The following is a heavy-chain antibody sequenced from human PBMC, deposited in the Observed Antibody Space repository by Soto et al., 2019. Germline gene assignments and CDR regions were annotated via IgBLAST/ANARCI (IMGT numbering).Heavy chain of an antibody. Sequence: ASVKVSCKASGYTFTSYGISWVRQAPGQGLEWMGWISAYNGNTNYAQKLQGRVTMTTDTSTSTAYMELRSLRADDTAVYYCARDRALMITFGGVIVPPGDYGGGGALVTVSS. D-gene: IGHD3-16*02. V-gene: IGHV1-18*04. CDR2: ISAYNGNT. CDR1: GYTFTSYG. J-gene: IGHJ4*02. CDR3: ARDRALMITFGGVIVPPGDY.